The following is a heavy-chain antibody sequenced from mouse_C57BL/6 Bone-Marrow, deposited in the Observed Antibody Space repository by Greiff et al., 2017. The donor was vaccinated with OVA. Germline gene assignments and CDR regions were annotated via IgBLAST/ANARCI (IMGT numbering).Heavy chain of an antibody. CDR1: GFTFSNYW. D-gene: IGHD2-5*01. J-gene: IGHJ3*01. CDR2: IRLKSDNYAT. V-gene: IGHV6-3*01. CDR3: TAESNSVY. Sequence: EVKLQESGGGLVQPGGSMKLSCVASGFTFSNYWMNWVRQSPEKGLEWVAQIRLKSDNYATHYAESVKGRFTISRDDSKSSVYLQMNNLRAEDTGSYYCTAESNSVYWGQGTLVTVSA.